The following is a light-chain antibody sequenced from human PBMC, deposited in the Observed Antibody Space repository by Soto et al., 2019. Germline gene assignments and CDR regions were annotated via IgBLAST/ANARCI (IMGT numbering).Light chain of an antibody. J-gene: IGKJ1*01. CDR2: DAS. V-gene: IGKV1-5*01. CDR1: QSISSW. CDR3: QQYNSYWT. Sequence: PSTLSASVGDRVTITCRASQSISSWLAWYQKKPGNAPKLLIYDASSLERGVPSRFSGSGSGTEFTLTISSLQPDDFATYYCQQYNSYWTFGQGTKVDIK.